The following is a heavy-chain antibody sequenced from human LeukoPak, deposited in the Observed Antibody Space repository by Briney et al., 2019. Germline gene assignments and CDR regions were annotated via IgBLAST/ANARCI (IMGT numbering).Heavy chain of an antibody. CDR2: IYYSGST. D-gene: IGHD4-17*01. Sequence: SETLSLTCTVSGGSISSSSYYWGWIRQPPGKGLEWIGSIYYSGSTYYNPSLKSRVTISLDTSKNQFSLKLSSVTAADTALYYCARGQGTVTTHWGQGTLVTVSS. V-gene: IGHV4-39*01. CDR3: ARGQGTVTTH. CDR1: GGSISSSSYY. J-gene: IGHJ4*02.